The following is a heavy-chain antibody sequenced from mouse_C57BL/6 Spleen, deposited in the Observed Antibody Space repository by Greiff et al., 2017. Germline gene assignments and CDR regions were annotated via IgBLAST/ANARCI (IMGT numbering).Heavy chain of an antibody. CDR1: GYTFTGYW. CDR3: ARDGGGLRRAWFAY. Sequence: QVQLQQSGAELMKPGASVKLSCKATGYTFTGYWIEWVKQRPGHGLEWIGEILPGSGSTNYNEKFKGKATFTVDTSSNSAYMQLSIMTTEDSAIYYCARDGGGLRRAWFAYWGQGTLVTVSA. D-gene: IGHD2-4*01. J-gene: IGHJ3*01. V-gene: IGHV1-9*01. CDR2: ILPGSGST.